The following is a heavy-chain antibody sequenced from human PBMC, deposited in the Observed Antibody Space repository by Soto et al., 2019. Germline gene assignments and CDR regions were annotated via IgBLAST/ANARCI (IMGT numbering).Heavy chain of an antibody. J-gene: IGHJ5*02. CDR3: ARMASAGTLNWFDP. CDR1: GYTFINYD. D-gene: IGHD6-13*01. Sequence: QVQLVQSGAEVREPGASVRVSCKASGYTFINYDISWVRQATGQGVEWMGWMNPGSGKTGYANKFQGRGTMTRDASTSTAQLELSSLTSEDTAVYYCARMASAGTLNWFDPWGQGTLVTVSS. V-gene: IGHV1-8*02. CDR2: MNPGSGKT.